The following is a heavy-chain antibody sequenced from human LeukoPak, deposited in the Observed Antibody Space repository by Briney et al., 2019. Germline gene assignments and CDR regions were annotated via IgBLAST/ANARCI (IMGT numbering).Heavy chain of an antibody. CDR2: IYYSGST. V-gene: IGHV4-59*01. D-gene: IGHD6-19*01. CDR1: GGSISSYY. CDR3: ARESYSSGPFDY. Sequence: SETLSLTCTVSGGSISSYYWSWIRQPPGKGLEWIGYIYYSGSTNYNPSLKSRVTISVDTSKNQFSLKLSSVTAADTAVYYCARESYSSGPFDYWGQGTLVTVSS. J-gene: IGHJ4*02.